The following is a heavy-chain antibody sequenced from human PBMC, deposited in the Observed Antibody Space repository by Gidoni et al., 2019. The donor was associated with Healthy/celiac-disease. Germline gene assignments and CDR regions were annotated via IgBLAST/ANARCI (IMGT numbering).Heavy chain of an antibody. CDR3: ARDKGIAAAGTVDAFDI. D-gene: IGHD6-13*01. CDR1: GFTFSSYS. Sequence: EVQLVESGGGLVKPGGSLRLSCAASGFTFSSYSMNWVRQAPGKGLEWVSSISSSSSYIYYADSVKGRFTISRYNAKNSLYLQMNSLRAEDTAVYYCARDKGIAAAGTVDAFDIWGQGTMVTVSS. CDR2: ISSSSSYI. V-gene: IGHV3-21*01. J-gene: IGHJ3*02.